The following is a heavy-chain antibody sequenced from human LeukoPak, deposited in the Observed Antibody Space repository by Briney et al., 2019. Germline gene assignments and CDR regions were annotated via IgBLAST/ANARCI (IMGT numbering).Heavy chain of an antibody. V-gene: IGHV4-59*08. D-gene: IGHD3-22*01. Sequence: PSETLSLTCTVSGGSISNYYWSWIRQPPGKGLEWIGYIYYSGSTSYNPSLKSRVTIPVDTSKNQFSLKLSSVTAADTAVYYCARLLGYDTSGYNHALDYWGQGTLVTVSS. CDR1: GGSISNYY. J-gene: IGHJ4*02. CDR2: IYYSGST. CDR3: ARLLGYDTSGYNHALDY.